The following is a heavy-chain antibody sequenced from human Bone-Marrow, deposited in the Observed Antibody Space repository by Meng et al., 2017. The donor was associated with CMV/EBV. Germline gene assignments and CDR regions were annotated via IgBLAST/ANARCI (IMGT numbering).Heavy chain of an antibody. CDR3: ARVGSAYSSSWDYYYHGITGIDHDAFDI. Sequence: ETLSLTCAASGFTFSSYSINWVRQAPGKGLEWVSSISSSSSYIYYADSVKGRFTISRDNAKNSLYLQMNSLRAEDTAVYYCARVGSAYSSSWDYYYHGITGIDHDAFDIWGQGTMVTLSS. CDR2: ISSSSSYI. J-gene: IGHJ3*02. V-gene: IGHV3-21*01. D-gene: IGHD6-13*01. CDR1: GFTFSSYS.